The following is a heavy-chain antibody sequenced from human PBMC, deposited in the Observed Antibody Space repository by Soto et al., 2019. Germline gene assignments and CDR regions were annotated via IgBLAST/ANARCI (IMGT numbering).Heavy chain of an antibody. CDR2: IVPIFGKA. CDR1: GGTFSDSV. V-gene: IGHV1-69*01. J-gene: IGHJ4*02. Sequence: QVQLVQSGPEVKKPGSSVKVSCKASGGTFSDSVTSWVRQAPGQGLEWMGGIVPIFGKANLAEKFQDRVTITADESTSTAYMKLSSLRSEDTAVYYCARGTHYYDSSGYPGGYWGQGTLVTVSS. CDR3: ARGTHYYDSSGYPGGY. D-gene: IGHD3-22*01.